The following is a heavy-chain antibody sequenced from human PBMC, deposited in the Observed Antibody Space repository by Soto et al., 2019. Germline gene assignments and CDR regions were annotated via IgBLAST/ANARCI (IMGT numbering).Heavy chain of an antibody. V-gene: IGHV4-59*01. D-gene: IGHD3-16*02. CDR2: IYYSGST. CDR1: GGSISSYY. Sequence: PSETLSLTCTVSGGSISSYYWSWIRQPPGKGLEWIGYIYYSGSTNYNPSLKSRVTISVDTSKNQFSLKLSSVTAADTAVYYCARTKLVGGVIVHDYWGQGTLVTVSS. J-gene: IGHJ4*02. CDR3: ARTKLVGGVIVHDY.